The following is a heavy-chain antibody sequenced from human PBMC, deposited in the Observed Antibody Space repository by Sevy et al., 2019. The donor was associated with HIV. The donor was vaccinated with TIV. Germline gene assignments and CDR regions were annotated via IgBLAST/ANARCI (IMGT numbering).Heavy chain of an antibody. CDR3: AREPTLYYDSCSGRYGMDV. CDR2: IYYSGST. Sequence: SETLSLTCTVSGGSISSGDYYWSWIRQPPGKGLEWIGYIYYSGSTYYNPSLKSRVTISVDTPKNQFSVKLSSVTAADTAVNYCAREPTLYYDSCSGRYGMDVWGQGTTVTASS. J-gene: IGHJ6*02. V-gene: IGHV4-30-4*02. D-gene: IGHD3-3*01. CDR1: GGSISSGDYY.